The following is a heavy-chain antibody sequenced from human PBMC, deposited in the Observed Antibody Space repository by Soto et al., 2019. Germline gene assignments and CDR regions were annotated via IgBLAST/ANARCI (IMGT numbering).Heavy chain of an antibody. D-gene: IGHD1-26*01. CDR1: GGSISSGGYY. Sequence: QVQLQESGPGLVKPSQTLSLTCTVSGGSISSGGYYWSWIRQHPGKGLEWIGYIYYSGSTYYNPALKIRVTISVDTSKNQFSLKLSSVTAAETAVYYCARDSHYDAFDIWGQGTMVTVSS. J-gene: IGHJ3*02. CDR3: ARDSHYDAFDI. V-gene: IGHV4-31*03. CDR2: IYYSGST.